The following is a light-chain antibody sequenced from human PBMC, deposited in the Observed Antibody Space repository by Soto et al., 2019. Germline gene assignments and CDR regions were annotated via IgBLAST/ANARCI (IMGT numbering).Light chain of an antibody. Sequence: IVLTQSPATLSLSPGERATLSCRASQSVSGYLAWYQQKPGQAPRLLIYDVSSRATGIPARCSGSGSGTDFTLTISGLEPEEVAVYYCQQLSLGTFGPGAKGDIK. J-gene: IGKJ3*01. CDR1: QSVSGY. V-gene: IGKV3-11*01. CDR3: QQLSLGT. CDR2: DVS.